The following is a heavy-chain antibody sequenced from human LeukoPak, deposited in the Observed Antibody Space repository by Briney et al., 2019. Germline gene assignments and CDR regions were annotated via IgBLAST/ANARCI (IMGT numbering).Heavy chain of an antibody. CDR2: IFPSGGEI. V-gene: IGHV3-23*01. J-gene: IGHJ4*02. CDR1: GFTFSTFA. Sequence: GGSLRLSCAASGFTFSTFAMVWVRQPPGKGLEWVSSIFPSGGEIHYADSVRGRFTISRDNSKSTLSLQMNSLRAEDTAVYYCARDPPHPNYYDSSGYYNYFDYWGQGTLVTVSS. CDR3: ARDPPHPNYYDSSGYYNYFDY. D-gene: IGHD3-22*01.